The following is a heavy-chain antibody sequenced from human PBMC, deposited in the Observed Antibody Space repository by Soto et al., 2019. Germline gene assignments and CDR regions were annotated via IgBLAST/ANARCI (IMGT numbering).Heavy chain of an antibody. V-gene: IGHV4-39*01. CDR1: GGSISSSSYY. CDR3: ARRPLPGVRGVIDY. Sequence: SETLSLTCTVSGGSISSSSYYWGWIRQPPGKGLEWIGSIYYSGSTYYNPSLKSRVTISVDTSKNQFSLKRSSVTAADTAVYYCARRPLPGVRGVIDYWGQGTLVTVSS. D-gene: IGHD3-10*01. CDR2: IYYSGST. J-gene: IGHJ4*02.